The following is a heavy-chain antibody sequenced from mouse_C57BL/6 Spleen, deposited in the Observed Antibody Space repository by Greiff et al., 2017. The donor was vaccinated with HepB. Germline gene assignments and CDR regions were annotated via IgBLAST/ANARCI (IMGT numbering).Heavy chain of an antibody. J-gene: IGHJ3*01. D-gene: IGHD1-1*01. CDR2: INPNNGGT. CDR1: GYTFTDYY. CDR3: ARSVDYYGSSPFAY. V-gene: IGHV1-26*01. Sequence: EVQLQQSGPELVKPGASVKISCKASGYTFTDYYMNWVKQSHGKSLEWIGDINPNNGGTSYNQKFKGKATLTVDKSSSTAYMELRSLTSEDSAVYYCARSVDYYGSSPFAYWGQGTLVTVSA.